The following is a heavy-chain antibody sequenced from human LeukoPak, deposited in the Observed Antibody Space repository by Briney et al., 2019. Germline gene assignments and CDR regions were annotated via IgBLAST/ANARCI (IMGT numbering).Heavy chain of an antibody. CDR1: GYTFTGYY. J-gene: IGHJ4*02. Sequence: ASVKVSCKASGYTFTGYYIHWVRQAPGQGLEWMGWINPNTDGTNYAQKFQGRVTMPRDTSISTAYMELSRLRSDDTAVYYCARDGLLGIPFDCWGQGTLVTVSS. V-gene: IGHV1-2*02. D-gene: IGHD7-27*01. CDR2: INPNTDGT. CDR3: ARDGLLGIPFDC.